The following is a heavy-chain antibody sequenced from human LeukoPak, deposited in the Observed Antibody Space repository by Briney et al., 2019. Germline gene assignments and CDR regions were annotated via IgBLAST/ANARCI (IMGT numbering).Heavy chain of an antibody. CDR3: ARGQTYYGFCSGYSRAGDYYYMDV. CDR1: GGSFSGYY. J-gene: IGHJ6*03. CDR2: INHSGST. Sequence: SETLSLTCAVYGGSFSGYYWSWIRQPPGKGLEWIGEINHSGSTNYNPSLKSRVTISVDTSKNQFSLKLSSVTAADTAVYYCARGQTYYGFCSGYSRAGDYYYMDVWGKGATVTVSS. D-gene: IGHD3-3*01. V-gene: IGHV4-34*01.